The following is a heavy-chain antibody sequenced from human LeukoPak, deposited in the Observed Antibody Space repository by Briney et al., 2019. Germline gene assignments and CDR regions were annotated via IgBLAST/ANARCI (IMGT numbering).Heavy chain of an antibody. CDR2: INHSGST. CDR3: ARGRFSHNWFDP. Sequence: SETLSLTCAVYGGSFSGYYWSWIRQPPGKGLEWIGEINHSGSTNYNPPLKSRVTISVDTSKNQFSLKLSSVTAADTAVYYCARGRFSHNWFDPWGQGTLVTVSS. CDR1: GGSFSGYY. V-gene: IGHV4-34*01. J-gene: IGHJ5*02.